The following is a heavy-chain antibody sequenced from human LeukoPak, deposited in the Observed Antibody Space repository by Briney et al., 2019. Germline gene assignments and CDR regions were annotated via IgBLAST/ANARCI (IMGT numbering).Heavy chain of an antibody. CDR1: GYTLSNHA. J-gene: IGHJ6*02. CDR2: ISADNGNT. Sequence: ASVKVSCKGSGYTLSNHAFSWVRQAPGQGLEWMGWISADNGNTNHAQKFQGRVSLTTDTSTSTAYMELRSLRSDDTAVYYCARADGPYCSSTSCPPLGMDVWGQGTTVTVSS. V-gene: IGHV1-18*04. CDR3: ARADGPYCSSTSCPPLGMDV. D-gene: IGHD2-2*01.